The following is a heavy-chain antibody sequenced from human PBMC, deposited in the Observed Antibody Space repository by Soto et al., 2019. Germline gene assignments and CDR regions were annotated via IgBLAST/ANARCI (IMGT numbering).Heavy chain of an antibody. J-gene: IGHJ4*02. CDR1: GYTFTSYD. CDR3: ARDVNYDYILGDFDY. D-gene: IGHD3-16*01. V-gene: IGHV1-8*01. Sequence: ASVKVSCKASGYTFTSYDINWVRQATGQGLEWMGWMNPNSGNTNYAQKLQGRVTMTTNTSISTAYMELRSLRSDDTAVYYCARDVNYDYILGDFDYWGQGTLVTVSS. CDR2: MNPNSGNT.